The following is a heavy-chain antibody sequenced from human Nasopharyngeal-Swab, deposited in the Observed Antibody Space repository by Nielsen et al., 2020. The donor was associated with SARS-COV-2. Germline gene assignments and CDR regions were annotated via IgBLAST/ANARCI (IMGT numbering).Heavy chain of an antibody. V-gene: IGHV3-30*18. CDR2: ISYDGANK. CDR1: GFIFSNYG. CDR3: AKVDPNYDLWGGPDY. J-gene: IGHJ4*02. D-gene: IGHD3-3*01. Sequence: GESLKISCAASGFIFSNYGMHWVRQAPGKGPEWVAVISYDGANKYDADSVRGRFTISRGNSKKTVYLQMNSLRVEDTAVYYCAKVDPNYDLWGGPDYWGQGTLVTVSS.